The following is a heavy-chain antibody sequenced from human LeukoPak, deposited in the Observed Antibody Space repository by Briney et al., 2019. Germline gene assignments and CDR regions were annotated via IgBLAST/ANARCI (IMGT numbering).Heavy chain of an antibody. CDR3: ARAISRYFDWSRNPDAFDI. CDR1: GGSISSGSYY. J-gene: IGHJ3*02. V-gene: IGHV4-61*02. D-gene: IGHD3-9*01. Sequence: SEILSLTCTVSGGSISSGSYYWSWIRQPAGKGLEWIGRIYTSGSTNYNPSLKSRVTISVDTSKNQFSLRLSSVTAADTAVYYCARAISRYFDWSRNPDAFDIWGQGTMVTVSS. CDR2: IYTSGST.